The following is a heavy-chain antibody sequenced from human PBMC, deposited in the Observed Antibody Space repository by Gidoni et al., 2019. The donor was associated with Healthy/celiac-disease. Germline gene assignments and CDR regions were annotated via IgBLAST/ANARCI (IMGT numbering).Heavy chain of an antibody. J-gene: IGHJ3*02. CDR1: GGSLSSYY. Sequence: QVQLQESGPGLVQPSETLSLTCTVSGGSLSSYYWSWIRQPPGKGLEWIGYIYYSGSTNYNPSLKSRVTISVDTSKNQFSLKLSSVTAADTAVYYCAREGGPYYDSSGEAFDIWGQGTMVTVSS. V-gene: IGHV4-59*01. CDR3: AREGGPYYDSSGEAFDI. D-gene: IGHD3-22*01. CDR2: IYYSGST.